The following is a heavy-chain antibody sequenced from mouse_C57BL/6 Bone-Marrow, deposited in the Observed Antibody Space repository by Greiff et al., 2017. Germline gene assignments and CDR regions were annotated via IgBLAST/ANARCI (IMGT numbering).Heavy chain of an antibody. Sequence: EVMLVESGGGLVQPGGSLKLSCAASGFTFSDYYMYWVRQTPEKRLEWVAYISNGGGSTYYPDTVKGRFTISRDNAKNTLYLQMSRLKSEDTAMYYCARQDYYGSSQYYYAMDYWCQGTSVTVSS. CDR3: ARQDYYGSSQYYYAMDY. V-gene: IGHV5-12*01. D-gene: IGHD1-1*01. J-gene: IGHJ4*01. CDR2: ISNGGGST. CDR1: GFTFSDYY.